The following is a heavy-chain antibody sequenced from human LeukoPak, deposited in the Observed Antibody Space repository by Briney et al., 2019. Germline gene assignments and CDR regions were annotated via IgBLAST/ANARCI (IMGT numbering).Heavy chain of an antibody. V-gene: IGHV3-30-3*01. CDR2: ISYDGSNK. D-gene: IGHD1-14*01. Sequence: GGSLRLSCAASGFTFSSYAMHWVRQAPGKGLEWVAVISYDGSNKYYADSVKGRFTISRDNSKNTLYLQMNSLRAEDTAVYYCAKDKEPTIDAFDIWGQGTMVTVSS. J-gene: IGHJ3*02. CDR3: AKDKEPTIDAFDI. CDR1: GFTFSSYA.